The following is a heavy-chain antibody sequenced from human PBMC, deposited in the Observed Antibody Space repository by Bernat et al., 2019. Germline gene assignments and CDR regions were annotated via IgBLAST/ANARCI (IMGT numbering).Heavy chain of an antibody. Sequence: VQLVESGGGLVQPGGSLKLSCEDSGFRFSGSDIHWVRQAPGKGLEWVSYISSSSSYTNYADSVKGRFTISRDNAKNSLYLQMNSLRAEDTAVYYCARVNDGPLVDNWFDPWGQGTLVTVSS. D-gene: IGHD2-2*01. V-gene: IGHV3-11*05. J-gene: IGHJ5*02. CDR3: ARVNDGPLVDNWFDP. CDR1: GFRFSGSD. CDR2: ISSSSSYT.